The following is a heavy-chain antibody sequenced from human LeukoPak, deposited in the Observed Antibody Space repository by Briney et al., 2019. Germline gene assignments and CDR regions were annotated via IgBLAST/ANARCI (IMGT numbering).Heavy chain of an antibody. J-gene: IGHJ4*02. V-gene: IGHV3-7*01. CDR2: IKPDGSDK. CDR3: AKGGDH. Sequence: GGSLRLSCAASGFTFSTYWVNWVRQAPGKGLEWVANIKPDGSDKYYVDSVKGRFTSSRDNAKNSLYLQMNSLRAEDTAVYYCAKGGDHWGQGTLVTVSS. D-gene: IGHD3-16*01. CDR1: GFTFSTYW.